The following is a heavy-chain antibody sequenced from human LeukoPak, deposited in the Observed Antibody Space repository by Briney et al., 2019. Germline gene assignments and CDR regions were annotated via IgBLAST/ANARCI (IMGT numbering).Heavy chain of an antibody. D-gene: IGHD6-6*01. CDR2: MDFSGST. CDR3: ARDWGVSARPGYMDV. CDR1: GGPISSYY. Sequence: PSETLSLTCTVSGGPISSYYWSWIRQPPGKGLEWIGYMDFSGSTNYNPSLKSRVTISVDTSKNQFSLRLSPVTAADTAVYYCARDWGVSARPGYMDVWGKGTTVTVSS. J-gene: IGHJ6*03. V-gene: IGHV4-59*01.